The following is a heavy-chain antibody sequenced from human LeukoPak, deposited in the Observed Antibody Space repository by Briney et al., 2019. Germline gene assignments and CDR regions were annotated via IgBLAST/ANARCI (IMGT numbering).Heavy chain of an antibody. CDR1: GGSFGGYY. CDR3: ATPSRDCGGDCYLDY. CDR2: INHSGST. V-gene: IGHV4-34*01. J-gene: IGHJ4*02. D-gene: IGHD2-21*02. Sequence: SETLSLTCAVYGGSFGGYYWSWIRQPPGKGLEWIGEINHSGSTNYNPSLKSRVTISVDTSKNQFSLKLSSVTAADTAVYYCATPSRDCGGDCYLDYWGQGTLVTVSS.